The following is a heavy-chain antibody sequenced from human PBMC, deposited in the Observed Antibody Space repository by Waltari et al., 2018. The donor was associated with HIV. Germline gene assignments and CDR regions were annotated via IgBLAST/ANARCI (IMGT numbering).Heavy chain of an antibody. CDR3: ATGVRYYGP. V-gene: IGHV3-53*01. CDR1: NSSISAQH. J-gene: IGHJ5*02. Sequence: EVLLAESGGGLTQPGGSLGLSCTAFNSSISAQHVTWIRQAPGGSLEWVAVIYPDDTTHYADSVSGRFTISRAKSRTKVFLLMNSLFVDDTATYFCATGVRYYGPWGQGTRVTVSS. CDR2: IYPDDTT. D-gene: IGHD3-22*01.